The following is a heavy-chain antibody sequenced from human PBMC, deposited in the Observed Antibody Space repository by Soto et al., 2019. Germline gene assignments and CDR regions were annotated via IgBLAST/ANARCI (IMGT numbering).Heavy chain of an antibody. Sequence: PGGSLRLSCAASGFIFRNFGMHWVRQAPGKGLEWVAVIWYDGSNKYYADSVKGRFTISRDNSKNTLYLQMNSLRAEDTAVYYCAITPAGYFDYWGQGTLVTVSS. CDR3: AITPAGYFDY. D-gene: IGHD6-25*01. CDR1: GFIFRNFG. J-gene: IGHJ4*02. CDR2: IWYDGSNK. V-gene: IGHV3-33*08.